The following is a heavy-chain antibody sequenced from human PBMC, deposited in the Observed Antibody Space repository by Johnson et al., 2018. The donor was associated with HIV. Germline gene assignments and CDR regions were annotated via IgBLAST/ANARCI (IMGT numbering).Heavy chain of an antibody. CDR2: IKQDGSEK. CDR3: ARELEIAQGLDAFDI. Sequence: VQLVESGGGLVQPGGSLRLSCAASGFTVSSNYMSWVRQAPGKGLEWVANIKQDGSEKYYMDSVKGRFTISRDNAKNSLYLQMNSLRAEDTAVYYCARELEIAQGLDAFDIWGQGTMVTVSS. CDR1: GFTVSSNY. J-gene: IGHJ3*02. D-gene: IGHD5-24*01. V-gene: IGHV3-7*01.